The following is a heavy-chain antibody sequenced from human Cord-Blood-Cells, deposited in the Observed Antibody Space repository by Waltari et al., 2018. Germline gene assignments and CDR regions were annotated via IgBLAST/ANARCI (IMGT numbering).Heavy chain of an antibody. J-gene: IGHJ4*02. Sequence: QFQLVQSGAEVKKPGASVKVSCKASGYTSTSYAMHWAPPAPGQRLEWMGWINGGNGNTKYSQKFQGRVTITRDTSASTAYMELSSLRSEDTAVYYCARESNSGSFGVFDYWGQGTLVTVSS. CDR3: ARESNSGSFGVFDY. D-gene: IGHD1-26*01. V-gene: IGHV1-3*01. CDR1: GYTSTSYA. CDR2: INGGNGNT.